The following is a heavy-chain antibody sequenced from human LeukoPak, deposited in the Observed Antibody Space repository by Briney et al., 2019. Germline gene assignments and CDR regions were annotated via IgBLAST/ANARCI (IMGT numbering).Heavy chain of an antibody. J-gene: IGHJ4*02. CDR3: AKGESGYDLGGSFDY. Sequence: GGSLRLSCAASGFTFDDYTMHWVRQAPGKGLEWVSLISWDGGSTYYADSVKGRFTISRDNSKNSLYLQMNSLRTEDTALYYCAKGESGYDLGGSFDYWGQGTLVTVSS. CDR1: GFTFDDYT. V-gene: IGHV3-43*01. D-gene: IGHD5-12*01. CDR2: ISWDGGST.